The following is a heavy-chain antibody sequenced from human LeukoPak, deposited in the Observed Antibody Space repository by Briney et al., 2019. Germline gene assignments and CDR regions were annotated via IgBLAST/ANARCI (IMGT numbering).Heavy chain of an antibody. CDR2: INHSGST. J-gene: IGHJ4*02. Sequence: SETLSLTCAVYGGSFSGYYWSWIRQPPGKGLEWIGEINHSGSTNYNPSLKSRVTISVDTSKNQFSLKLSSVTAADTAVYYCARPRSRLGYYYDSSGYSHWGQGTLVTVSS. D-gene: IGHD3-22*01. V-gene: IGHV4-34*01. CDR1: GGSFSGYY. CDR3: ARPRSRLGYYYDSSGYSH.